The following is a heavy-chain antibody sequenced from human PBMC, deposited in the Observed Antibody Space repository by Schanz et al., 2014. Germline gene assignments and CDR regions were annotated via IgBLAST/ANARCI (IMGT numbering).Heavy chain of an antibody. CDR2: ISSSGTTI. CDR1: GFTFSTYS. D-gene: IGHD6-6*01. V-gene: IGHV3-48*02. J-gene: IGHJ3*02. Sequence: EVQLVESGGGLVQPGGSLRLSCAASGFTFSTYSMNWVRQAPGKGLEWVSYISSSGTTIYYADSVKGRFTISRDNAKNSLYLQMNSLRDEDTAVYYCARLATSKSRLGDAVDIWGQGTMVTVSS. CDR3: ARLATSKSRLGDAVDI.